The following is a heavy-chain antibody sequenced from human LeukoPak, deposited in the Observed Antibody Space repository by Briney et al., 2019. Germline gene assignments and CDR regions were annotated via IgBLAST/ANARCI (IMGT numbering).Heavy chain of an antibody. V-gene: IGHV1-18*01. J-gene: IGHJ5*02. CDR3: ARPTVAGRRDWFDP. D-gene: IGHD6-19*01. CDR1: GYTFTSYG. CDR2: ISPYNENR. Sequence: ASVKVSCKASGYTFTSYGISWVRQAPGQGLEWMGWISPYNENRKYLQKLQGRVTLSTDTSTSTAYMELRSLTSDDSAVCYCARPTVAGRRDWFDPWGQGTLVTVSS.